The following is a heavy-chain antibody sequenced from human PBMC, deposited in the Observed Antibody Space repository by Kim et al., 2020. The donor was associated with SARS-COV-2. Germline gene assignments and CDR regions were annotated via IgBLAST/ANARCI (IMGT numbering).Heavy chain of an antibody. CDR2: IYYSGST. CDR1: GGSISSYY. V-gene: IGHV4-59*01. Sequence: SETLSLTCTVSGGSISSYYWSWIRQPPGKGLEWIGYIYYSGSTNYNPSLKSRVTISVDTSKNQFSLKLSSVTAADTAVYYCARGGEQWLVPDGYYYYYYYMDVWGKGTTVTVSS. J-gene: IGHJ6*03. CDR3: ARGGEQWLVPDGYYYYYYYMDV. D-gene: IGHD6-19*01.